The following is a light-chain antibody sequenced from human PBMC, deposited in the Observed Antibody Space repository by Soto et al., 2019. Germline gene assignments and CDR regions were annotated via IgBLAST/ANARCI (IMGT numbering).Light chain of an antibody. CDR1: SSNIGTNT. CDR2: SSN. Sequence: QSALTQPPSASGTPGQRVTISCSGSSSNIGTNTVNWYQQFPRSAPKLLMYSSNQRPSGVPDRFSGSKSGTSASLANSGLQSEDEADYYCAAWDGSLNVVLFGGGTKVTVL. J-gene: IGLJ3*02. CDR3: AAWDGSLNVVL. V-gene: IGLV1-44*01.